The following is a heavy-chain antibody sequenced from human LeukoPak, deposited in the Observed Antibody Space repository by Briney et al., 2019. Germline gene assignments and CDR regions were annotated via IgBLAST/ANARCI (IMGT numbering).Heavy chain of an antibody. CDR1: AGSISSTSYS. Sequence: SETLSLTRTVSAGSISSTSYSWGWIRQPPGKGLEWIGSVYYSGSTYYNPSLKSRVTISVDTSKNQFSLKLSSVTAADTAVYYCARDRFGGWYALFDYWGQGTLVTVSS. CDR2: VYYSGST. J-gene: IGHJ4*02. V-gene: IGHV4-39*02. CDR3: ARDRFGGWYALFDY. D-gene: IGHD6-19*01.